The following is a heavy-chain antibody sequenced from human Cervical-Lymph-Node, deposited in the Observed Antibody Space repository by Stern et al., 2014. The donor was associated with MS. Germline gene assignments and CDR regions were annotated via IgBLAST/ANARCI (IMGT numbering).Heavy chain of an antibody. CDR3: AHSRVKYCRGGTCYSSLFDY. V-gene: IGHV2-5*02. D-gene: IGHD2-15*01. CDR1: GFSVTTAGVG. J-gene: IGHJ4*02. Sequence: QITLKESGPTLVKPTQTVTLTCTLSGFSVTTAGVGVGWIRQPPGKALEWLALISWDDAKLYSPSLKNRLTIAKDTSKNQVVLIMTDVDPVDTATYYCAHSRVKYCRGGTCYSSLFDYWGQGTLVTVSS. CDR2: ISWDDAK.